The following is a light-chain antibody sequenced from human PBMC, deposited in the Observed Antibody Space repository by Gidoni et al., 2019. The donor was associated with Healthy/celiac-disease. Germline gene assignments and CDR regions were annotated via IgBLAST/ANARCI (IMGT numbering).Light chain of an antibody. CDR3: QQYGSSPLT. CDR2: GAS. J-gene: IGKJ4*01. CDR1: QSVSSSY. Sequence: EIVLTQSPGTLSFSPGERATLSCRASQSVSSSYLAWYQQKPGQAPRLLIYGASSRATGIPDRFSGSGSGTDFTFTISRLEPEDFAVYYCQQYGSSPLTFGGGTKVEIK. V-gene: IGKV3-20*01.